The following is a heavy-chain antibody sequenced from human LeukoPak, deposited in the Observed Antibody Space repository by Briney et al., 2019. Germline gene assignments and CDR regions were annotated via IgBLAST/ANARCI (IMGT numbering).Heavy chain of an antibody. Sequence: SETLSLTCAVYGGSFSGYYWSWIRQPPGEGLEWIGEINHSGSTNYNPSLKSRVTISVDTSKNQFSLKLSSVTAADTAVYYCAREDGFGEFYWGQGTLVTVSS. D-gene: IGHD3-10*01. V-gene: IGHV4-34*01. CDR3: AREDGFGEFY. CDR1: GGSFSGYY. J-gene: IGHJ4*02. CDR2: INHSGST.